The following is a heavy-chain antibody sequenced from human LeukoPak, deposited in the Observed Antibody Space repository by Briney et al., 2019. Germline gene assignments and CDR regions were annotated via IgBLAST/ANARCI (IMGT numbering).Heavy chain of an antibody. Sequence: PSETLSLTCTVSGGSISSYYWSWIRQPPGKGLEWIGYIYYSGSTNYNPSLKSRVTISVDTSKNQFSLKLSSVTAADTAVYYCARRVRVGGGTSWFDYWGQGTLVTVSS. CDR1: GGSISSYY. CDR2: IYYSGST. J-gene: IGHJ4*02. D-gene: IGHD6-13*01. CDR3: ARRVRVGGGTSWFDY. V-gene: IGHV4-59*08.